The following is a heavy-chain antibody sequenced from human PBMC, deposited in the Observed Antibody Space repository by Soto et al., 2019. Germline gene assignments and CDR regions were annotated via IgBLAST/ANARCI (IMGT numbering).Heavy chain of an antibody. CDR1: GYRFSSYW. V-gene: IGHV5-51*01. CDR2: IYPGDSDI. Sequence: PGESLKISCQGSGYRFSSYWIAWVRQMPGKGLEWMGIIYPGDSDIKYNPSFQGHVTISADKSISTAFLQWSSLKASDTAMYYCARRSSGSGYWFDPWGQGTLVTAPQ. CDR3: ARRSSGSGYWFDP. D-gene: IGHD3-10*01. J-gene: IGHJ5*02.